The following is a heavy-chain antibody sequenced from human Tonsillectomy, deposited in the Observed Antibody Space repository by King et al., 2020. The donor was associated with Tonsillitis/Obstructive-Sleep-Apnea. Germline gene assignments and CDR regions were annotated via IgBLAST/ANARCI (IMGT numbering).Heavy chain of an antibody. Sequence: VQLVESGGGLVQPGGSLRLSCAASGFTFSTYWMSWVRQTPGKGLEWVANMKQDGGEIYYVDSVKGRFTNSRDNAKKSLYLQMNSLRVEDTAVYYCARDKVAGATKFDYWGQGTLVTVSS. CDR2: MKQDGGEI. CDR3: ARDKVAGATKFDY. J-gene: IGHJ4*02. CDR1: GFTFSTYW. D-gene: IGHD1-26*01. V-gene: IGHV3-7*01.